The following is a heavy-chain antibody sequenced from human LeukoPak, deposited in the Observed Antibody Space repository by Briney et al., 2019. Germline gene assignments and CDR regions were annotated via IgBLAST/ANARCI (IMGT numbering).Heavy chain of an antibody. V-gene: IGHV1-46*01. D-gene: IGHD6-13*01. CDR3: ARGRYSSSWYLYYYYGMDV. J-gene: IGHJ6*02. CDR2: INPSGGST. CDR1: GYTFTSYY. Sequence: ASVKVSCKASGYTFTSYYMHWVRQAPGQGLEWMGIINPSGGSTSYAQKFQRRVTMTRNTSISTAYMELSSLRSEDTAVYYCARGRYSSSWYLYYYYGMDVWGQGTTVTVSS.